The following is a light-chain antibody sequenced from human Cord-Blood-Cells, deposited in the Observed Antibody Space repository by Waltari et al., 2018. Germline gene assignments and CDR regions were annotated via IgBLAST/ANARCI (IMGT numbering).Light chain of an antibody. CDR1: QSISSY. CDR2: ASS. V-gene: IGKV1-39*01. CDR3: QQSYSTPRT. J-gene: IGKJ1*01. Sequence: DIQITQSPSSLSASVGDRVTLTYRATQSISSYLNWYQQKPGKAPTPLIYASSSLQSGVPARFSGSGAGTDFNLTISSLQPDDFATYYCQQSYSTPRTFGQGTTVEIK.